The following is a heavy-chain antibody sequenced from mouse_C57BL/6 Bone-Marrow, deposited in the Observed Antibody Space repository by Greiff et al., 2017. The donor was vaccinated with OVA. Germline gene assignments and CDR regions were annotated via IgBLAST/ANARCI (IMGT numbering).Heavy chain of an antibody. CDR1: GYTFTSYW. CDR3: ARDYGGSWFAY. Sequence: QVQLQQPGAELVMPGASVKLSCKASGYTFTSYWMHWVKQRPGQGLEWIGEIDPSDSYTNYNQKFKGKSTLTVDKSSITAYMQLSSLTSEDSAVYYCARDYGGSWFAYWGQGTLVTVSA. J-gene: IGHJ3*01. D-gene: IGHD2-4*01. CDR2: IDPSDSYT. V-gene: IGHV1-69*01.